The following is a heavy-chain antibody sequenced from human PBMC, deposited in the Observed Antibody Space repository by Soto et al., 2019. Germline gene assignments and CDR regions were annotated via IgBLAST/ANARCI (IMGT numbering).Heavy chain of an antibody. CDR1: GFTFSSYA. CDR2: ISGSGGST. J-gene: IGHJ3*02. V-gene: IGHV3-23*01. Sequence: EVQLLESGGGLVQPRGSLRLSCAASGFTFSSYAMSWVRQAPGKGLEWVSAISGSGGSTYYADSVKGRFTISRDNSKNTLYLQMNSLRAEDTAVYYCAKDYYGSGSYYNGDAFDIWGQGTMVTVSS. CDR3: AKDYYGSGSYYNGDAFDI. D-gene: IGHD3-10*01.